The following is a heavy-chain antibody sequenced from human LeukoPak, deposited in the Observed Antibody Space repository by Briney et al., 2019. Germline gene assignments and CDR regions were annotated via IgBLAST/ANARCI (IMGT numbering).Heavy chain of an antibody. CDR2: ISYDGSNK. V-gene: IGHV3-30*04. CDR1: GFTFSSYA. D-gene: IGHD1-26*01. Sequence: PGGSLRLSCAASGFTFSSYAMHWVRQAPGKGLEWVAVISYDGSNKYYADSVKGRITISRDNSKNTLYLQMNSLRAEDTAVYYCARDSGSYSYFDYWGQGTLVTVSS. CDR3: ARDSGSYSYFDY. J-gene: IGHJ4*02.